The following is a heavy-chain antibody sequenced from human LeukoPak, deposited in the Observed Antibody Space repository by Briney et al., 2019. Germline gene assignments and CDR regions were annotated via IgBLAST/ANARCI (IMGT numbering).Heavy chain of an antibody. J-gene: IGHJ4*02. CDR3: ARDFTRIMITFGGVI. D-gene: IGHD3-16*02. Sequence: SETLSLTCAVYGGSFSGYYWSWIRQPPGKGLEWIGEINHSGSTNYNPSLKSRVTISVDTSKNQFSLKLSSVTAADTAVYYCARDFTRIMITFGGVIRGQGTLVTVSS. CDR1: GGSFSGYY. V-gene: IGHV4-34*01. CDR2: INHSGST.